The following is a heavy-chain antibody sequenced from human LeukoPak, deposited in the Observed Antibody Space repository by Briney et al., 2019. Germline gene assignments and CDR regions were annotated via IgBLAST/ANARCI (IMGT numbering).Heavy chain of an antibody. Sequence: GESLKISCKGSGYSFTSYWIGWVRQMPGKGLEWMGIIYPGDSDTRYSPSFQGQVTISADKSISTAYLQWSSLKASDTAMYNCARRFYDFWSGEGWFDPWGQGTLVTVSS. V-gene: IGHV5-51*01. CDR2: IYPGDSDT. J-gene: IGHJ5*02. CDR3: ARRFYDFWSGEGWFDP. D-gene: IGHD3-3*01. CDR1: GYSFTSYW.